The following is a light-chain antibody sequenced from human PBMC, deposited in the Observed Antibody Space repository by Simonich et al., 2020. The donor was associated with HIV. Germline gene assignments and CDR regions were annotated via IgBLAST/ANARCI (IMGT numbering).Light chain of an antibody. CDR1: QSVSSY. CDR3: QQRFNWPDT. CDR2: DAS. V-gene: IGKV3-11*01. J-gene: IGKJ3*01. Sequence: EIVLKQSPATLSLSPGDRATLSSWPNQSVSSYLAWYQQKPGQAPRLLIYDASNRATGSPARFMGSGYGTDFTLTISSLEPEDFAVYYCQQRFNWPDTFGPGTKVDIK.